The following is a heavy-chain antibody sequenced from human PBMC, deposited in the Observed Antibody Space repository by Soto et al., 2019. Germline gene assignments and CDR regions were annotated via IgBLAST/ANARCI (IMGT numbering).Heavy chain of an antibody. CDR2: IYYSGST. CDR1: GGSISSGGYY. J-gene: IGHJ5*02. Sequence: QVQLQESGPGLVKPSQTLSLTCTVSGGSISSGGYYWSWIRQHPGKGLEWIGYIYYSGSTYYNPSLQSRVALPVDPSKNQFSLKLSSVPAADAAVYYCARDQSGPTDPWGQGTLVTVSS. CDR3: ARDQSGPTDP. D-gene: IGHD3-3*01. V-gene: IGHV4-31*03.